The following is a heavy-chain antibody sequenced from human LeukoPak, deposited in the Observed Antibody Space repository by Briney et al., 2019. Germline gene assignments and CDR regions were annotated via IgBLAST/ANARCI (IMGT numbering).Heavy chain of an antibody. CDR3: ARDRLGTSYYFDY. CDR2: ITGSGAFT. V-gene: IGHV3-23*01. CDR1: GFTFIKYS. Sequence: GGSLRLSCAASGFTFIKYSMTWVRQAPGKGLEWVSAITGSGAFTDYADSVKGRFTISRDNSKNSLYLQMNSLRAEDTAVYYCARDRLGTSYYFDYWGQGTLVTVSS. D-gene: IGHD6-6*01. J-gene: IGHJ4*02.